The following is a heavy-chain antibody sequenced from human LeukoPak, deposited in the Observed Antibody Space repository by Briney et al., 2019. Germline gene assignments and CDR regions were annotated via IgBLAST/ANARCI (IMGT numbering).Heavy chain of an antibody. D-gene: IGHD6-19*01. CDR2: IYYSGST. J-gene: IGHJ4*02. V-gene: IGHV4-59*01. CDR1: GGSIRSYY. Sequence: SETLSLTCSVSGGSIRSYYWSWIRQPPGKGLEWIGYIYYSGSTNYNPSLKSRVTISVDTSKNQFSLKLSSVTAADTAVYYCAREGVAGTFDYWGQGTLVTVSS. CDR3: AREGVAGTFDY.